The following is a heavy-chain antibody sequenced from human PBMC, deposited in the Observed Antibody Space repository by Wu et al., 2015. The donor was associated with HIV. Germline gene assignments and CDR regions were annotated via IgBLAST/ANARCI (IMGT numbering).Heavy chain of an antibody. D-gene: IGHD6-19*01. J-gene: IGHJ6*02. CDR3: ARKGDMGSGWYTYYYGMDV. CDR1: GYTFTNYD. Sequence: QVQLVQSGAEVKKPGASVKVSCKASGYTFTNYDINWVRQATGQGLEWMGWMNPNSGNTGYAQKFQGRVTMTRNTSISTAYMELSSLRSEDTAVYYCARKGDMGSGWYTYYYGMDVWGQGTTVTVSS. V-gene: IGHV1-8*02. CDR2: MNPNSGNT.